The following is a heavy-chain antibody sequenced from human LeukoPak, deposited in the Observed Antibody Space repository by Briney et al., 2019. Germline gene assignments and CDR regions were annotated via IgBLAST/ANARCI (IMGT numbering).Heavy chain of an antibody. Sequence: PSETLSLTCAVYGGSFSGYYWSWIRQPPGKGLEWIGEINHSGSTNYNPSLKSRVTISVDTSKKQFSLKLSSVTAADTAVYYCAREGDGSPFDYWGQGNLVTVSS. V-gene: IGHV4-34*01. CDR1: GGSFSGYY. CDR3: AREGDGSPFDY. D-gene: IGHD3-10*01. J-gene: IGHJ4*02. CDR2: INHSGST.